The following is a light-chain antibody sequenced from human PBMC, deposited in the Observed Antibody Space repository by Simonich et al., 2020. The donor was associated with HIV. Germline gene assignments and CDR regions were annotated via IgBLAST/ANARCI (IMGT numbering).Light chain of an antibody. Sequence: DXXMTQTPLSLSVPPGQPASISCTSSQSLLHSDGKTYXYCVLQKTVQSPKLLIYEVFNXFSGGPDRFSGSGXGTXXTLKISRVEXEXXGVYYCMXGTHWPPLTFGGGXKVEXK. J-gene: IGKJ4*01. CDR2: EVF. V-gene: IGKV2-29*03. CDR3: MXGTHWPPLT. CDR1: QSLLHSDGKTY.